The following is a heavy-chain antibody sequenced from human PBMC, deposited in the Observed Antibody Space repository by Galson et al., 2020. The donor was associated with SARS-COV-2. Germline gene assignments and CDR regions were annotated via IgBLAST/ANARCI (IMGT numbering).Heavy chain of an antibody. J-gene: IGHJ3*02. CDR2: ISHDGKIQ. CDR3: TRDVSGGASDI. D-gene: IGHD1-26*01. Sequence: QLGEYLKISCAASGFTFTNYAMHWVRQAPGKGLEWLTVISHDGKIQVYADSVKGRFTIPRDNSGNMVFLQIVSLRPDDTALYYCTRDVSGGASDIWGQGTMVTVSS. CDR1: GFTFTNYA. V-gene: IGHV3-30*04.